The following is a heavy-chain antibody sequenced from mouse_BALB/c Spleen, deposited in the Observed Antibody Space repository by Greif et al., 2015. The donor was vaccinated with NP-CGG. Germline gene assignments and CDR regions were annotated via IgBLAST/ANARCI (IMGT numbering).Heavy chain of an antibody. J-gene: IGHJ4*01. D-gene: IGHD2-4*01. CDR3: AIVDYDRVGAMDY. CDR2: IDPANGNT. Sequence: EVKLMESGAELVKPGASVKLSCTASGFNIKDTYMHWVKQRPEQGLEWIGRIDPANGNTKYDPKFQGKATITADTSSNTASLQLISLTSEDTAVYYCAIVDYDRVGAMDYWGQGTSVTVSS. CDR1: GFNIKDTY. V-gene: IGHV14-3*02.